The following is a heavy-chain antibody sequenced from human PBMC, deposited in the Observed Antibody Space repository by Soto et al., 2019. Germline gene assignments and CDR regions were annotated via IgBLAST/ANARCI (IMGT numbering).Heavy chain of an antibody. J-gene: IGHJ4*02. V-gene: IGHV4-31*03. CDR3: ARGRGYSYGPYYFNY. Sequence: SETLSLTCTVSGGSISSEGYYWSWFRQLPGKGLEWIGDIYYSGTTYHNPSLRSRLTISGDASKNQFSLKLSSVTDADTALYYCARGRGYSYGPYYFNYWGQGTLVTVSS. CDR1: GGSISSEGYY. D-gene: IGHD5-18*01. CDR2: IYYSGTT.